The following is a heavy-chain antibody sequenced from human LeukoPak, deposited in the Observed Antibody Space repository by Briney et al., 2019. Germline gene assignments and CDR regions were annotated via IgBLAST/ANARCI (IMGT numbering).Heavy chain of an antibody. V-gene: IGHV3-74*01. Sequence: PGGSLRLSCAASGFTFSSYWMHWVRQAPGKGLVWVSHINSDGRSTSYADSVKGRFTISRDNSKNTLYLQMNSLRAEDTAVYYCGTLTEGYWGQGTLVTVSS. CDR2: INSDGRST. CDR1: GFTFSSYW. CDR3: GTLTEGY. J-gene: IGHJ4*02. D-gene: IGHD1-14*01.